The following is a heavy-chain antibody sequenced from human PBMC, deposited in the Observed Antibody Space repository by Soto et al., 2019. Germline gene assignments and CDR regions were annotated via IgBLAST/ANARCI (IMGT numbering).Heavy chain of an antibody. CDR2: IPYDGSNK. J-gene: IGHJ6*02. Sequence: VGSLRPSCAASGFTFSSYAMHWVRQAPVKVLEWVAVIPYDGSNKYYADSVKGRFTISRGNSKNTLYLQMNSLRAEDTAVYYCARDARITIFGVVIFPYYYGMDVWGQGTTVTVSS. CDR1: GFTFSSYA. V-gene: IGHV3-30-3*01. CDR3: ARDARITIFGVVIFPYYYGMDV. D-gene: IGHD3-3*01.